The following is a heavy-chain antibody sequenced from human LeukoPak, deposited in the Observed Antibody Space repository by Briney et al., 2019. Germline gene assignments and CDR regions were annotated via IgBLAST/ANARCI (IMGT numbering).Heavy chain of an antibody. V-gene: IGHV4-34*01. J-gene: IGHJ1*01. CDR1: GGSFSGYY. Sequence: PSETLSLTCAVYGGSFSGYYWSWIRQPPGKGLEWIGEINHSGGTNYNPSLKSRVTISVDTSKNQFSLKLNSVTAADTAVYYCARHGLDTAMPAEYFQHWGQGTLVTVSS. D-gene: IGHD5-18*01. CDR3: ARHGLDTAMPAEYFQH. CDR2: INHSGGT.